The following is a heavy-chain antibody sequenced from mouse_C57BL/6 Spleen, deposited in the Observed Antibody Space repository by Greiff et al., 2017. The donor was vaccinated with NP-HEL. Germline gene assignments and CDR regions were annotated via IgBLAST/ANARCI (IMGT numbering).Heavy chain of an antibody. V-gene: IGHV1-15*01. CDR3: TIWLRRYYFDY. CDR1: GYTFTDYE. Sequence: VQVVESGAELVRPGASVTLSCKASGYTFTDYEMHWVKQTPVHGLEWIGAIDPETGGTAYNRKFKGKAILTADKSSSTAYMELRSLTSEDSAVYYCTIWLRRYYFDYWGQGTTLTVSS. CDR2: IDPETGGT. J-gene: IGHJ2*01. D-gene: IGHD2-2*01.